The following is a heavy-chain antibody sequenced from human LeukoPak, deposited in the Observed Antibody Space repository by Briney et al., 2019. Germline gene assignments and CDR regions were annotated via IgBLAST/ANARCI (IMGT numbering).Heavy chain of an antibody. CDR3: GKNGCVGGYYPYYYYYYMDV. Sequence: PGRSLRLSCAASGFTFSSYGMHWVRQAPGKGLEWVAVIWYDGSNKYYADSVKGRFTISRDNSKNTLYLQMNSLRAEDTAVYYCGKNGCVGGYYPYYYYYYMDVWGKGTTVTVSS. V-gene: IGHV3-33*06. CDR2: IWYDGSNK. CDR1: GFTFSSYG. J-gene: IGHJ6*03. D-gene: IGHD3-22*01.